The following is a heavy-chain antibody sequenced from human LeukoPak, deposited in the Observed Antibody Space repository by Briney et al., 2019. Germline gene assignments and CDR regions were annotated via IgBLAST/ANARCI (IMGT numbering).Heavy chain of an antibody. CDR2: FIPILGIA. J-gene: IGHJ3*02. Sequence: ASVKVSCKASGGTFSSYVISWVRQAPGQGLKWMGRFIPILGIANYAQKFQGRVTVTADKSTSTAYMELSSPRSDDTAVYYCAREHYYDTSGDSFDIWGQGTMVIVSS. D-gene: IGHD3-22*01. V-gene: IGHV1-69*04. CDR1: GGTFSSYV. CDR3: AREHYYDTSGDSFDI.